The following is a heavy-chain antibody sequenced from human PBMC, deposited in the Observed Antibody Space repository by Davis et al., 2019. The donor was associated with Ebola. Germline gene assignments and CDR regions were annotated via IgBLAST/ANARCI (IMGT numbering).Heavy chain of an antibody. V-gene: IGHV1-69*04. Sequence: SVKVSCKASGGTFSSYAISWVRQAPGQGLEWMGRIIPILGIANYAQKFQGRVTITADKSTSTAYMELSSLRSEDTAVHYCARERGYSYGSFDYWGQGTLVTVSS. D-gene: IGHD5-18*01. CDR2: IIPILGIA. CDR1: GGTFSSYA. J-gene: IGHJ4*02. CDR3: ARERGYSYGSFDY.